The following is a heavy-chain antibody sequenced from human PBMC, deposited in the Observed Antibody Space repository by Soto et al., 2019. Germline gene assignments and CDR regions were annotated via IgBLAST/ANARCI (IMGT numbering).Heavy chain of an antibody. D-gene: IGHD5-18*01. Sequence: SQPRSLTCTVSDGSISSYYWSWIRQPAGKGLEWMGRLYTSGSTNYNTSLKSRVTMSVDKSKNKFSLKLSSVTAADTAVYYCASTTAMARGYFDYWGQGTMVTVS. CDR3: ASTTAMARGYFDY. V-gene: IGHV4-4*07. CDR1: DGSISSYY. CDR2: LYTSGST. J-gene: IGHJ4*02.